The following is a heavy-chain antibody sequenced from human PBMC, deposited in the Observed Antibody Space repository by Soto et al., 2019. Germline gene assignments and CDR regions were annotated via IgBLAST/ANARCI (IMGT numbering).Heavy chain of an antibody. CDR3: ARERTTYYYDSSGYTV. V-gene: IGHV1-69*13. CDR2: IIPIFGTA. J-gene: IGHJ4*02. CDR1: GGTFSSYA. D-gene: IGHD3-22*01. Sequence: ASVKVSCKASGGTFSSYAISWVRQAPGQGLEWMGGIIPIFGTANYAQKFQGRVTITADESTSTAYMELSSLRSEDTAVYYCARERTTYYYDSSGYTVWGQGTLVTVSS.